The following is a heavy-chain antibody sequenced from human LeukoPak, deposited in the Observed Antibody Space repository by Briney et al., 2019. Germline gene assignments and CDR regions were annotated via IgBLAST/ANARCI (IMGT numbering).Heavy chain of an antibody. J-gene: IGHJ4*02. Sequence: GGSLRLSCAASGFTFDDYGMSWVRQAPGKGLEWVSGINWNGGSTGYAESVKGRFTISRDNAKNSLYLQMNSLRAEDTALYYCVRGTSMPVAGSDYWGQGTLVTVSS. CDR3: VRGTSMPVAGSDY. V-gene: IGHV3-20*04. CDR1: GFTFDDYG. CDR2: INWNGGST. D-gene: IGHD6-19*01.